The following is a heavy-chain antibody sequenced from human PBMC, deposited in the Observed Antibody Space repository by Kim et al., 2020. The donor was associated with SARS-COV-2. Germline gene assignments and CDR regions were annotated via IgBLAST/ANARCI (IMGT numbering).Heavy chain of an antibody. CDR2: TRNKANSYTT. D-gene: IGHD4-17*01. V-gene: IGHV3-72*01. CDR3: ARATYGWFWFN. Sequence: GGSLRLSCAASGFTFSDHYMDWVRQAPGKGLEWVGRTRNKANSYTTEYAASVKGRFTISRDDSKNSLYLQMNSLKTEDTAVYYCARATYGWFWFNWGQGTLVTVSS. CDR1: GFTFSDHY. J-gene: IGHJ4*02.